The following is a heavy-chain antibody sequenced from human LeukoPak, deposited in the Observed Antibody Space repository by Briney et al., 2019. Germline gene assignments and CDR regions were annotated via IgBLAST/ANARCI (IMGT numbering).Heavy chain of an antibody. CDR3: ARGQWLPVFDF. V-gene: IGHV4-61*02. J-gene: IGHJ4*02. D-gene: IGHD3-22*01. CDR2: IYTSGST. CDR1: GGSISSGSYY. Sequence: PSETLSLTCTVSGGSISSGSYYWSWIRQPAGKGLEWIGRIYTSGSTNYNPSLESRVTISVDTSKNQFSLKLSSVTAADTAVYYCARGQWLPVFDFWGQGTLVTVSS.